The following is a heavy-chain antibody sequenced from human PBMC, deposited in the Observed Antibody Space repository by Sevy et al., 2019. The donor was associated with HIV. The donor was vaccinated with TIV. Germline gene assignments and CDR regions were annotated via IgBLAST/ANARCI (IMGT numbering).Heavy chain of an antibody. CDR1: GYTFTGYY. CDR3: ATGVSMVRGVISTPYNWFDP. J-gene: IGHJ5*02. Sequence: ASVKVSCKASGYTFTGYYMHWVRQAPGQGLEWMGWINPNSGGTNYAQKFQSRVTMTRDTSISTAYMELSRLRSDDTAVYYCATGVSMVRGVISTPYNWFDPWGQGTLVTVSS. D-gene: IGHD3-10*01. V-gene: IGHV1-2*02. CDR2: INPNSGGT.